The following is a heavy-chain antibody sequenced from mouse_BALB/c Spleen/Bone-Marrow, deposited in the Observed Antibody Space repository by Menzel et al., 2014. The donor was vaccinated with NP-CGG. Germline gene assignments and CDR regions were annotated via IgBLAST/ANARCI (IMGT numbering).Heavy chain of an antibody. J-gene: IGHJ3*01. CDR3: ARGDGFAWFAY. CDR1: GYTFTSYW. CDR2: INPSNGRT. V-gene: IGHV1S81*02. D-gene: IGHD3-3*01. Sequence: VQLQQSGAELVKPGASVKLSCKASGYTFTSYWMHWVKQRPGQGLEWIGEINPSNGRTNYNEKFKSKATLTVDKSSSTACMQLSSLTSEDSAVYYCARGDGFAWFAYWGQGTLVTVSA.